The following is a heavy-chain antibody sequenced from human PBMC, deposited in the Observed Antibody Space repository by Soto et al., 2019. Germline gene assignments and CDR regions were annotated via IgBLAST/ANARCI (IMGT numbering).Heavy chain of an antibody. CDR3: TNGGGEKLLWFGEPHYYYYAMDV. V-gene: IGHV3-30-3*01. CDR1: GFTFSSYA. CDR2: ISYDGSNK. Sequence: VQLVESGGGVVQPGRSLRLSSAASGFTFSSYAMHWGRQAPGKGLEWVAVISYDGSNKYYADSVKGRFTISRDNSKNTLYLQMNSLRAEDTAVYYCTNGGGEKLLWFGEPHYYYYAMDVWGQGTTVTVSS. J-gene: IGHJ6*02. D-gene: IGHD3-10*01.